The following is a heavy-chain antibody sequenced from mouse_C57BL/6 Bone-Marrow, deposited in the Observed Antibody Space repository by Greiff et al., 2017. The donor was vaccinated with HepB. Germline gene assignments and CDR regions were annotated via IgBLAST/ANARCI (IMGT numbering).Heavy chain of an antibody. V-gene: IGHV10-1*01. CDR1: GFSFNTYA. CDR3: VRQSTTVVALDY. Sequence: GGGLVQPKGSLKLSCAASGFSFNTYAMNWVRQAPGKGLEWVARIRSKSNNYATYYADSVKDRFTISRDDSESMLYLQMNNLKTEDTAMYYCVRQSTTVVALDYWGQGTTLTVSS. CDR2: IRSKSNNYAT. D-gene: IGHD1-1*01. J-gene: IGHJ2*01.